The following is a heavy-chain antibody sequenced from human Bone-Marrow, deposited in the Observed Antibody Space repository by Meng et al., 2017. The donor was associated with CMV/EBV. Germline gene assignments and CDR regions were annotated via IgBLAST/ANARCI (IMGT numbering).Heavy chain of an antibody. Sequence: GDSYYSYGFRKVRKAHGQGLERMGRINDKNGNRVYAKKFQSRVNMTRETSTNTAYMDMRSLRSDDTGVYFCARHVGTNSPLFHFDSWGQGTLVTVSS. CDR1: GDSYYSYG. D-gene: IGHD7-27*01. CDR3: ARHVGTNSPLFHFDS. V-gene: IGHV1-18*01. CDR2: INDKNGNR. J-gene: IGHJ4*02.